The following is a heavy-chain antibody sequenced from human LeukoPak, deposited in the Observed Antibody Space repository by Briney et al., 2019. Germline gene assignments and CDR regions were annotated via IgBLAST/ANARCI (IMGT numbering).Heavy chain of an antibody. D-gene: IGHD3-22*01. Sequence: SETLSLTCTVSGGSMSSCGYYWSWSRQHPGKGRGWFVYSYYSGSTYYNPSLKSRVTISVDTSKNQFSLKLSSVTAADTAVYYCARERSSGYYLRWFDPWGQGTLVTVSS. CDR1: GGSMSSCGYY. CDR2: SYYSGST. CDR3: ARERSSGYYLRWFDP. J-gene: IGHJ5*02. V-gene: IGHV4-31*03.